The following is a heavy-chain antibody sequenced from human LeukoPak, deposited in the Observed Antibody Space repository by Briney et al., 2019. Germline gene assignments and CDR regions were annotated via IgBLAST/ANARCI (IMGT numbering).Heavy chain of an antibody. J-gene: IGHJ4*02. D-gene: IGHD6-13*01. Sequence: ASVKVSCKASGFTSTNYGFTWVRQAPGQGLEWMGWISAYNGDTNYAQKLQGRVTMTTDTSTGTAYMELRSLRSDDTAVYYCARIAERQLAYFDYWGQGTLVTVSS. V-gene: IGHV1-18*01. CDR1: GFTSTNYG. CDR2: ISAYNGDT. CDR3: ARIAERQLAYFDY.